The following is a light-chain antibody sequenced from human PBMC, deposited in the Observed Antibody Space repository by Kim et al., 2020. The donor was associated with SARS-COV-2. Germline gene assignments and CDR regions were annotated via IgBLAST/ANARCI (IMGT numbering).Light chain of an antibody. V-gene: IGKV3-11*01. Sequence: SVSPGERATLSCRASQSVGNSLAWYQQKPGQAPRLVIYDASNRATGIPVRFSGGGSGTDFTLTISSLEPDDFAVYYCQQRRNLISFGQGTRLEIK. CDR1: QSVGNS. J-gene: IGKJ5*01. CDR3: QQRRNLIS. CDR2: DAS.